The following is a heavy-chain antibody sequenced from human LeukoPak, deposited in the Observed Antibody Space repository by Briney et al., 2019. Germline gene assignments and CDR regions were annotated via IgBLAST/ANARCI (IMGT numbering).Heavy chain of an antibody. D-gene: IGHD2-8*01. CDR3: AKDNYRGYCTNGVCYTSDY. CDR1: GFTFSSYG. Sequence: GGSLRLSCAAPGFTFSSYGMHWVRQAPGKGLEWVAVISYDGSNQYYADSVKGRFSISRDNSKSTLFLQMNSLRAEDTAVYFCAKDNYRGYCTNGVCYTSDYWGQGTLVTVSS. V-gene: IGHV3-30*18. CDR2: ISYDGSNQ. J-gene: IGHJ4*02.